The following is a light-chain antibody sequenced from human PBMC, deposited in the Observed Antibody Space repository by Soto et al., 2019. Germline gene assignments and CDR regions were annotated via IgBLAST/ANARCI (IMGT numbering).Light chain of an antibody. V-gene: IGKV3D-20*02. Sequence: EIVLTQSPGTLSLSQGERATLSWRASQSVSSSYSAWYQQKPGQAPRLLIYGASSRATGIPDSLSGSASGTDFPLTISRLAPEDSAVYYCQQRSNRITFGHGTRLEIK. CDR1: QSVSSSY. CDR3: QQRSNRIT. CDR2: GAS. J-gene: IGKJ5*01.